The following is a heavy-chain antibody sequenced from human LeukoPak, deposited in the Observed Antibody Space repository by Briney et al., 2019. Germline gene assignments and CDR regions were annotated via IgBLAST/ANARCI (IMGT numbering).Heavy chain of an antibody. V-gene: IGHV3-23*01. CDR2: ISGSGDYT. Sequence: GGSLRLSCAASGFTFNIYAMSWVRQAPGQGLEWVSGISGSGDYTYYADSAKGRFTISRDNSKNTLYLQMNSLRAEDTAVYYCAKEGLRGKGFVDCWGQGTLVTVSS. J-gene: IGHJ4*02. CDR3: AKEGLRGKGFVDC. D-gene: IGHD5-12*01. CDR1: GFTFNIYA.